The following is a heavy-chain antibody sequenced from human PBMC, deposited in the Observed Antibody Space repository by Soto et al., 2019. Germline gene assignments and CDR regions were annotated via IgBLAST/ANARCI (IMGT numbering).Heavy chain of an antibody. CDR1: GFTFGPFW. CDR2: INSDGSTI. CDR3: AKGDGYIAY. Sequence: GGSLRLSCAASGFTFGPFWMHWVRQAPWKGLVWLSHINSDGSTIVYADSVKGRFTISRDNSKNTLYLQMNSLRAEDTAVYYCAKGDGYIAYWGQGTLVTVSS. J-gene: IGHJ4*02. V-gene: IGHV3-74*01.